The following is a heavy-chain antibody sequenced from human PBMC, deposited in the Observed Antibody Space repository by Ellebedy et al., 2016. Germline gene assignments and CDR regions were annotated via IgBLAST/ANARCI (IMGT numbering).Heavy chain of an antibody. CDR2: IIPILGIA. CDR1: GYTFTSYA. Sequence: SVKVSXKASGYTFTSYAMHWVRQAPGQGLEWMGRIIPILGIANYAQKFQGRVTITADKSTSTAYMELSSLRSEDTAVYYCARDGSNAIGFDYWGQGTLVTVSS. V-gene: IGHV1-69*04. D-gene: IGHD5-24*01. J-gene: IGHJ4*02. CDR3: ARDGSNAIGFDY.